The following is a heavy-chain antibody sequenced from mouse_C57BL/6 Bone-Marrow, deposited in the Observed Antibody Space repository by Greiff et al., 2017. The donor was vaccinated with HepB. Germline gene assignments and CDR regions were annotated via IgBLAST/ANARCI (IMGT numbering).Heavy chain of an antibody. CDR3: ARSCIISVVAGLDY. V-gene: IGHV5-4*01. CDR2: ISDGGSYT. D-gene: IGHD1-1*01. Sequence: VQLKQSGGGLVKPGGSLKLSCAASGFTFSSYAMSWVRQTPEKRLEWVATISDGGSYTYYPDNVKGRFTISRDNAKNNLYLQMSHLKSEDTAVYYCARSCIISVVAGLDYWGQGTTLTVSS. CDR1: GFTFSSYA. J-gene: IGHJ2*01.